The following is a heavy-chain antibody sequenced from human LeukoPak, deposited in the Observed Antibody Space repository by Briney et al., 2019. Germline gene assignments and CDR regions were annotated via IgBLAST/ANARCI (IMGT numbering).Heavy chain of an antibody. CDR1: GFTFSSYS. CDR3: ANVWRVVVPSTGC. Sequence: PGGSLRLSCAASGFTFSSYSMNWVRQAPGKGLEWVSYISSSSDTIYYADSVKGRFTISRDNAKNSLYLQMNSLRDENTAVYYCANVWRVVVPSTGCWGQGTLVTVSS. D-gene: IGHD2-15*01. J-gene: IGHJ4*02. V-gene: IGHV3-48*02. CDR2: ISSSSDTI.